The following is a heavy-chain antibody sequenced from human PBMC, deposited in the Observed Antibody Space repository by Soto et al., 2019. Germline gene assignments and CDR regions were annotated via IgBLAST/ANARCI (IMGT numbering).Heavy chain of an antibody. CDR2: IYPGGVNI. J-gene: IGHJ4*02. Sequence: ASVKVSCKAIGYSFTSHYMHWVRQAPGQGLEWMGTIYPGGVNIGYAQKFQGRVTITADESTSTAYMELSSLRSEDTAVYYCASKRYYYDSSGYYNFDYWGQGTLVTVSS. CDR3: ASKRYYYDSSGYYNFDY. V-gene: IGHV1-46*01. D-gene: IGHD3-22*01. CDR1: GYSFTSHY.